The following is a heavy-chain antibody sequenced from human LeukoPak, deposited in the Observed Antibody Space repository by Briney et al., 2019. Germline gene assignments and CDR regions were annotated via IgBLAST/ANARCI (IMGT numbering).Heavy chain of an antibody. CDR1: GFTFSSYG. CDR3: ARDPPPYCSSTSCSQDSDAFDI. CDR2: IRYDGSNK. Sequence: GGSLRLSCAASGFTFSSYGMHWVRQAPGKGLEWVAFIRYDGSNKYYADSVKGRFTISRDNSKNTLYLQMNSLRAEDTAVYYCARDPPPYCSSTSCSQDSDAFDIWGQGTMVTVSS. D-gene: IGHD2-2*01. J-gene: IGHJ3*02. V-gene: IGHV3-30*02.